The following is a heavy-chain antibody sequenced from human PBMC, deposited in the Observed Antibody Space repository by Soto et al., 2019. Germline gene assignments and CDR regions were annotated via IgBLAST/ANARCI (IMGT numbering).Heavy chain of an antibody. Sequence: GESLKISCKGSGYSFTSYWISWVRQMPGKGLEWMGRTDPSDSYTNYSPSFQGHVTISADKSISTAYLQWSSLKASDTAMYYCARVHYYYYGMDVWGQGTTVTVSS. J-gene: IGHJ6*02. CDR2: TDPSDSYT. D-gene: IGHD3-10*01. CDR1: GYSFTSYW. CDR3: ARVHYYYYGMDV. V-gene: IGHV5-10-1*01.